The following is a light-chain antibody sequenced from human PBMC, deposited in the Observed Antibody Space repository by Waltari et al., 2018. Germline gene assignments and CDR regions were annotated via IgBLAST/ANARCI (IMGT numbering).Light chain of an antibody. CDR1: QSIINW. Sequence: DIQMTQSPSTLSAFAGDRVTITCRASQSIINWLAWYQQKPGRSPKLLIYKASKLYSGVASRFSGSGSGTEFTLTISGLQPDDFATYYCQQYQSYPYTFGQGTKLDIK. CDR3: QQYQSYPYT. J-gene: IGKJ2*01. V-gene: IGKV1-5*03. CDR2: KAS.